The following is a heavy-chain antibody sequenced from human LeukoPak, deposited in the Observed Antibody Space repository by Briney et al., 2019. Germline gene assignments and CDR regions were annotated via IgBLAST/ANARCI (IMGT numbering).Heavy chain of an antibody. J-gene: IGHJ5*02. D-gene: IGHD1-1*01. CDR1: GYNFNDFG. CDR3: AREATGRAFDP. CDR2: ISALTGDT. Sequence: ASVKVSCKASGYNFNDFGVTWVRQAPGQGLEWMGWISALTGDTNYAQKFQGRVTMTTDTSTDTAYMEMRSLRSDDTAVYYCAREATGRAFDPWGQGTLVTVS. V-gene: IGHV1-18*01.